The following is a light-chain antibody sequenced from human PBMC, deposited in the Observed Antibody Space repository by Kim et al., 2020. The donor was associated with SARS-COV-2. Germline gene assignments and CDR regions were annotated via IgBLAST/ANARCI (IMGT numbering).Light chain of an antibody. CDR3: NSRDSNDNVV. Sequence: SSELTHDPAVSVALGQTVRITCQGDSLRSYYATWYQQKPGQAPILVIYGKNNRPSGIPDRFSGSSSGNTPSLTITGTQAGDEADYYCNSRDSNDNVVF. J-gene: IGLJ2*01. CDR2: GKN. CDR1: SLRSYY. V-gene: IGLV3-19*01.